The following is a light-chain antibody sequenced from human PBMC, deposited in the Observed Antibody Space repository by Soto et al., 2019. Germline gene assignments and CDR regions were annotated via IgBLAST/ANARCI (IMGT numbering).Light chain of an antibody. CDR3: QSYDSSNQRAV. V-gene: IGLV6-57*04. CDR2: EDN. CDR1: SGSIASNY. J-gene: IGLJ7*01. Sequence: NFMLTQPHSVSESPGKTVTISCTRSSGSIASNYVQWYQQRPGSAPTTVIYEDNQRPSGVPDRFSGSIDSSSNSASLTISGLKTEDEADYNCQSYDSSNQRAVFGGGTQLTVL.